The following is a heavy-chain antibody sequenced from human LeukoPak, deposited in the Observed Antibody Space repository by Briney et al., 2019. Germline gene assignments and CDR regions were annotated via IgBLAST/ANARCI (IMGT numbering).Heavy chain of an antibody. CDR3: ARGGWATRLAS. J-gene: IGHJ4*02. CDR1: GESLNSYY. V-gene: IGHV4-34*01. CDR2: IYESGTT. Sequence: SETLSLTCAVYGESLNSYYWSWVRQPPGEGLEWIGEIYESGTTKYNPSLKSRVAISMVPSKQQFSLRLSSVIAADTAVYYSARGGWATRLASWGLGTPVIVSS. D-gene: IGHD2-15*01.